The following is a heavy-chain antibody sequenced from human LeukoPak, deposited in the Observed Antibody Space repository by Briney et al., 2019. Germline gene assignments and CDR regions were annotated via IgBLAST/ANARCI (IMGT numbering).Heavy chain of an antibody. D-gene: IGHD1-14*01. CDR2: IYYSGST. V-gene: IGHV4-39*07. CDR1: GGSISSSSYY. Sequence: SETLSLTCTVSGGSISSSSYYWGWIRQPPGKGLEWIGSIYYSGSTYYNPSLKSRVTISVDTSKNQFSLKLSSVTAADTAVYYCARDLSPAYYHMDVWGKGTTVTVSS. CDR3: ARDLSPAYYHMDV. J-gene: IGHJ6*03.